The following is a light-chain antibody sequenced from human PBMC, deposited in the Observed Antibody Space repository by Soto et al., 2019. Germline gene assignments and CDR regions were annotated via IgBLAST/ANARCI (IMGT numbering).Light chain of an antibody. Sequence: DIPLTQSPSTLSASVGDRVTITCRASQSMSNWLAWYQQKPGKAPKLLIYDASSLESGVPSRFSGSGSGTVFTLTISSLQPDDFATYYCQQYRTHTYTFGQGTKLEIK. J-gene: IGKJ2*01. CDR1: QSMSNW. V-gene: IGKV1-5*01. CDR2: DAS. CDR3: QQYRTHTYT.